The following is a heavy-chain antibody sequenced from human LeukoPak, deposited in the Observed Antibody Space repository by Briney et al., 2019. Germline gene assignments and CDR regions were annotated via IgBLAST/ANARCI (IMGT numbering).Heavy chain of an antibody. V-gene: IGHV1-24*01. CDR2: FDPEDGET. Sequence: GASVKVSCKVSGYTLTELSMHWVRQAPGKGLEWMGGFDPEDGETTYAQKFQGRVTMTEDTSTDTAYMELSSLRSEDTAVYYCATGGAAAGTGRLDYWGQGTLVTVSS. CDR3: ATGGAAAGTGRLDY. D-gene: IGHD6-13*01. CDR1: GYTLTELS. J-gene: IGHJ4*02.